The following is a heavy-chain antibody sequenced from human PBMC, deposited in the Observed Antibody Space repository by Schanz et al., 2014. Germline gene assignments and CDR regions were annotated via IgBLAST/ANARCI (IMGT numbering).Heavy chain of an antibody. V-gene: IGHV1-2*06. D-gene: IGHD1-1*01. Sequence: QVQVIQSGPEVKKPGASVKVSCKASGYSFSAYYIHWMRQAPGQGLEWLGRFTHISQKFQGRVTMTRDTSSTTAYMELNSLRSDDTAVYYCVRELSGGTFDYWGQGALVTVSS. CDR3: VRELSGGTFDY. J-gene: IGHJ4*02. CDR1: GYSFSAYY. CDR2: FT.